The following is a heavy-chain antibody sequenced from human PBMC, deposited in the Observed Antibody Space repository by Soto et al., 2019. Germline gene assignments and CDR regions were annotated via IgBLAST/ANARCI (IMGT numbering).Heavy chain of an antibody. V-gene: IGHV3-74*01. CDR1: GFTFSSYW. J-gene: IGHJ4*02. CDR2: ITGDGIST. CDR3: ARATYSGWYGGY. D-gene: IGHD6-19*01. Sequence: GGSLRLSCAASGFTFSSYWMHWVRQAPGKGLVWVSRITGDGISTSYADSVKGRFTISRDNAKNTLYLQMNSLRAEDTAVYYCARATYSGWYGGYWGQGTLVTVSS.